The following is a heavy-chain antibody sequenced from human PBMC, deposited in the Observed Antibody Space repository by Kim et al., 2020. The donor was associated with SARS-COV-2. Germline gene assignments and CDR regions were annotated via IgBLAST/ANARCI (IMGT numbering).Heavy chain of an antibody. V-gene: IGHV4-30-4*08. Sequence: SETLSLTCTVSGGSISSGDYYWSWIRQPPGKGLEWIGYIYYTGSSHYNPSLNSRVTISIDTSKNQFSLKLSSVTAADTAVYYCARGPPLGGGDCNSHWG. J-gene: IGHJ1*01. CDR2: IYYTGSS. CDR3: ARGPPLGGGDCNSH. D-gene: IGHD2-21*02. CDR1: GGSISSGDYY.